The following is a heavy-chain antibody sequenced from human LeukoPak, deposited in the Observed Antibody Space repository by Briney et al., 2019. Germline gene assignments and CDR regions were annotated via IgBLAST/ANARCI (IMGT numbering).Heavy chain of an antibody. CDR3: AKGRRSHYYDSSGYLHAFDI. Sequence: GGSLRLSCAASGFTFSSYAMSWVRQAPGKGLEWVSAISGSGGSTYYADSVKGRFTISSDNSKNTLCLQMKSLRSEKTAVYYCAKGRRSHYYDSSGYLHAFDIWGQGTMVTVSS. J-gene: IGHJ3*02. CDR1: GFTFSSYA. V-gene: IGHV3-23*01. CDR2: ISGSGGST. D-gene: IGHD3-22*01.